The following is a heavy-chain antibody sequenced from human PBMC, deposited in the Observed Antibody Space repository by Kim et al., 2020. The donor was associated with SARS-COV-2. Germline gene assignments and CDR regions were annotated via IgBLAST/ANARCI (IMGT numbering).Heavy chain of an antibody. CDR3: ASHRYYYDSTFYYYGMDV. V-gene: IGHV4-59*08. CDR1: GGSISSYY. J-gene: IGHJ6*02. CDR2: IYYSGST. Sequence: SETLSLTCTVSGGSISSYYWSWIRQPPGKGLEWIGYIYYSGSTNYNPSLKSRVTISVDTSKNHFSLKLSSVTAADTAVYYCASHRYYYDSTFYYYGMDVWGQGTTVTVSS. D-gene: IGHD3-22*01.